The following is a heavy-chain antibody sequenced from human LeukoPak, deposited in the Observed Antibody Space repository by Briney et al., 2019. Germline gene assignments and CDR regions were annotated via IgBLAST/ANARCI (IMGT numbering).Heavy chain of an antibody. CDR3: ARVSGRWLLNDY. Sequence: GGSLRLSCAASGFTVSSNYMSWVRQDPGKGLEWVSVIYSGGSAYYADSVKGRFTISRDNSKNTLYLQMNSLRAEDTAVYYCARVSGRWLLNDYWGQGTLVTVSS. J-gene: IGHJ4*02. CDR2: IYSGGSA. CDR1: GFTVSSNY. V-gene: IGHV3-53*01. D-gene: IGHD5-24*01.